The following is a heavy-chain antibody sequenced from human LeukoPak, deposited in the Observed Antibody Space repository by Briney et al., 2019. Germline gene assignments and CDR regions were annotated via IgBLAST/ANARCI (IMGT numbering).Heavy chain of an antibody. J-gene: IGHJ4*02. CDR3: AKDNPVLEY. V-gene: IGHV3-30*18. CDR1: GFSFSTFG. CDR2: ISKDESNK. Sequence: GGSLRLSCAASGFSFSTFGMHWVRQAPRKGLEWVSHISKDESNKYYADSVQGRFTISRDTSKNTLFLQMNSLRVEDTAVYYCAKDNPVLEYWGQGTLVTVSS.